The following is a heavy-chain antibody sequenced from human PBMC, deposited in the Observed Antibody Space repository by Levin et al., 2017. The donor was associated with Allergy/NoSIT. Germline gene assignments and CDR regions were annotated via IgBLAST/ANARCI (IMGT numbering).Heavy chain of an antibody. J-gene: IGHJ6*02. CDR2: ISAYNGNT. Sequence: ASVKVSCKASGYTFTSYGISWVRQAPGQGLEWMGWISAYNGNTNYAEKFQGRLTMTTDTSTTTAYMELRSLRSDDTAVYYCARLGGYDYWSGYYYYYGMDVWGQGTTVTVSS. CDR1: GYTFTSYG. CDR3: ARLGGYDYWSGYYYYYGMDV. V-gene: IGHV1-18*01. D-gene: IGHD3-3*01.